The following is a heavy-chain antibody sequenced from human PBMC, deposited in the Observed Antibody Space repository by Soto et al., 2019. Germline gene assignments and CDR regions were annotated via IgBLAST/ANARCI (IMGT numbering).Heavy chain of an antibody. J-gene: IGHJ4*01. CDR2: IYYSGGT. D-gene: IGHD2-15*01. CDR1: GGSISSGGYY. Sequence: QVQLQESGPGLVKPSQTLSLTCTVSGGSISSGGYYWSWIRQYPGKGLEWIGYIYYSGGTYYNPSLKSRVTISVDTSKNQFFLKVNSVTAADTAVYYCSRVVPATHNDYWGQGTLVTVSS. CDR3: SRVVPATHNDY. V-gene: IGHV4-31*03.